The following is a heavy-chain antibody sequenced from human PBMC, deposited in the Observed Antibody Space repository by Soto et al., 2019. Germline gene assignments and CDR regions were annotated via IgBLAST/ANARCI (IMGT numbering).Heavy chain of an antibody. J-gene: IGHJ3*02. CDR2: IYYSGST. Sequence: SETLSLICTVSGGSISSSSYYWGWIRQPPGKGLEWIGSIYYSGSTYYNPSLKSRVTISVDTSKNQFSLKLSSVTAADTAVYYCARQGGRGIVVVVAARKAFDIWGQGTMVTVSS. V-gene: IGHV4-39*01. CDR3: ARQGGRGIVVVVAARKAFDI. D-gene: IGHD2-15*01. CDR1: GGSISSSSYY.